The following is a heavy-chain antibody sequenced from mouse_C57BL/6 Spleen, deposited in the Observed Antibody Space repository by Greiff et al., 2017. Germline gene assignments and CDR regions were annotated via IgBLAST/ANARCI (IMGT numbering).Heavy chain of an antibody. CDR1: GYTFTSYW. Sequence: VQLQQPGAELVKPGASVKVSCKASGYTFTSYWMHWVKQRPGQGLEWIGRIHPSDSDTNYNQKFKGKATLTADKSSSTAYMELRSLTSEDSAVYYCTRAGKAYYFDYWGQGTTLTVSS. D-gene: IGHD4-1*01. V-gene: IGHV1-74*01. CDR2: IHPSDSDT. J-gene: IGHJ2*01. CDR3: TRAGKAYYFDY.